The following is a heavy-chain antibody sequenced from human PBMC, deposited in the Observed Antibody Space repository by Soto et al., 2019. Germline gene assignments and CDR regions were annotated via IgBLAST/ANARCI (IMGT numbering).Heavy chain of an antibody. D-gene: IGHD1-1*01. V-gene: IGHV3-7*01. J-gene: IGHJ6*02. Sequence: EVQLVESGGGLVQPGGSLRLSCTASGVSISSEWMYWVRQASGKGLEWVANINQDGREKYYVGSVKGRFTISRDNAKNSVYLQMNSLRAEDTALYYCATGNTMDVWGQGTTVTVSS. CDR1: GVSISSEW. CDR3: ATGNTMDV. CDR2: INQDGREK.